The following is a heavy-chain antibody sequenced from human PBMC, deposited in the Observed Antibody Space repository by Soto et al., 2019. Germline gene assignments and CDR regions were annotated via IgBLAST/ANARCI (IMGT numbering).Heavy chain of an antibody. CDR2: VKSKNDGGTT. CDR1: GFTFSNAC. V-gene: IGHV3-15*07. Sequence: PVGSLRLSCAASGFTFSNACINWVRQTPGRGLEWVGRVKSKNDGGTTDFAAPVKGRFAISRDDSKNMVYLEMNSLQTEDTAMYYCTTDSYLTTITARFDYWGHGTLVTVSS. D-gene: IGHD3-22*01. J-gene: IGHJ4*01. CDR3: TTDSYLTTITARFDY.